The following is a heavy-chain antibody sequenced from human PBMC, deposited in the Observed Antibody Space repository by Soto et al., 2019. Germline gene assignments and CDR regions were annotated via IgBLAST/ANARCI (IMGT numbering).Heavy chain of an antibody. CDR2: ISGSSSTE. CDR1: GFTISTYS. J-gene: IGHJ4*02. D-gene: IGHD1-1*01. Sequence: GGSMRVSCTAAGFTISTYSRNWARQTPGKGLEWVSYISGSSSTEYYADSVKGRFTISRDNSKNMLYLQMNSLRVEDTALYYCARDGIGGTAFRGFLDYWGQGTLVTVSS. V-gene: IGHV3-48*01. CDR3: ARDGIGGTAFRGFLDY.